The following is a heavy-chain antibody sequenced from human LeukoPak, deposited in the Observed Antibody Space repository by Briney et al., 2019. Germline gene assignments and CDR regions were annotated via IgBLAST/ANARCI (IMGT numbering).Heavy chain of an antibody. CDR1: GYTFTSYD. CDR3: ARGRYCSGGSCYGDWFDP. D-gene: IGHD2-15*01. J-gene: IGHJ5*02. Sequence: ASVKVSCKASGYTFTSYDINWVRQATGHGLEWMGWMNPNSGNTGYAQKFQGRVTMTRNTSISTAYIELSGLRSEDTAVYYCARGRYCSGGSCYGDWFDPWGQGTLVTVSS. CDR2: MNPNSGNT. V-gene: IGHV1-8*01.